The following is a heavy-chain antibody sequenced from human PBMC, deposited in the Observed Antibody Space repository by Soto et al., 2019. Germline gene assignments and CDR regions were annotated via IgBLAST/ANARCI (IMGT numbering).Heavy chain of an antibody. Sequence: ASVKVSCKASGYTFTSYGISWVRQAPGQGLEWMGWISAYNGNTNYAQKLQGRVTMTTDTSTSTAYMELRSLRSDDTAVYYCARVQIAARPAKYHYHCVMDFWGQGSTVTVSS. CDR3: ARVQIAARPAKYHYHCVMDF. D-gene: IGHD6-6*01. V-gene: IGHV1-18*01. CDR2: ISAYNGNT. CDR1: GYTFTSYG. J-gene: IGHJ6*02.